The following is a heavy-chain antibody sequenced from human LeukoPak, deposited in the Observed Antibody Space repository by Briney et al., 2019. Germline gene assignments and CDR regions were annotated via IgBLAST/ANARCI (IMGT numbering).Heavy chain of an antibody. CDR2: IYTSGST. D-gene: IGHD2-15*01. Sequence: PSQTLSLTCTVSGGSISSNSYYWSWIRQPAGKGLEWIGRIYTSGSTNYNPSLKSRVTMSVDTSKNQFSLKLSSVTAADTAVYYCARDWPPYCSGGSCGDYYFDYWGQGTLVTVSS. V-gene: IGHV4-61*02. CDR3: ARDWPPYCSGGSCGDYYFDY. CDR1: GGSISSNSYY. J-gene: IGHJ4*02.